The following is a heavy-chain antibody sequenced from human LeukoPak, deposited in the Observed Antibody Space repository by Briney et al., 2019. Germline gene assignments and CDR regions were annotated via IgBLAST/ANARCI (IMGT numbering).Heavy chain of an antibody. V-gene: IGHV4-59*01. Sequence: SETLSLTCTVSGGSISSYYWSWIRQPPGKGLEWIGYIYYSGSTNYNPSLKSRVTISVDTSKNQFSLKLSSVTAADTAVYHCARAEVGGYFDYWGQGTLVTVSS. J-gene: IGHJ4*02. CDR2: IYYSGST. CDR3: ARAEVGGYFDY. CDR1: GGSISSYY. D-gene: IGHD2-15*01.